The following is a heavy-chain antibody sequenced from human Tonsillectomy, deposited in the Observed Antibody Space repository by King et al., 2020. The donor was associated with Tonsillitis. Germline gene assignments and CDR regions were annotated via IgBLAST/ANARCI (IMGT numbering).Heavy chain of an antibody. CDR3: VSREMREGYDHFDY. CDR2: ISYDGTIT. Sequence: VQLVESGGGVVQPGASLRLSCAASGFTFGHYAMNWVRQVPGKGLEWVGAISYDGTITYYADSVKGRFTISRDNSKNTLYLQMNSLRTDDTGVYYCVSREMREGYDHFDYWGQGTLVSVSS. D-gene: IGHD5-24*01. J-gene: IGHJ4*02. CDR1: GFTFGHYA. V-gene: IGHV3-30*04.